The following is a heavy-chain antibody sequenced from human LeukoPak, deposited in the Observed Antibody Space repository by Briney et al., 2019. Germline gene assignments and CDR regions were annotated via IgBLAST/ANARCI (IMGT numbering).Heavy chain of an antibody. CDR2: ITWDGGST. J-gene: IGHJ5*02. V-gene: IGHV3-43D*03. Sequence: GGSLRLSCAASGFTFDDYAMHWVRQAPGKGLEWVSLITWDGGSTFYADSVKGRFTISRDNSKNSLYLQMNSLRAEDTALYYCAKDGVIAALGDNWFDPWGQGTLVTVSS. CDR1: GFTFDDYA. CDR3: AKDGVIAALGDNWFDP. D-gene: IGHD2-15*01.